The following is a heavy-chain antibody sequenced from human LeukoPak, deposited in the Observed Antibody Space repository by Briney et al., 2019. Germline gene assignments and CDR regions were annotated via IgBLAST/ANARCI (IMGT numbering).Heavy chain of an antibody. CDR2: ISAYNGNT. CDR1: GGTFSSYG. Sequence: ASVKVSCKASGGTFSSYGISWVRQAPGQGLEWMGWISAYNGNTNYAQKLQGRVTMTTDTSTSTAYMELRSLRSDDTAVYYCARDGPVIAAADNFDYWGQGTLVTVSS. J-gene: IGHJ4*02. V-gene: IGHV1-18*01. CDR3: ARDGPVIAAADNFDY. D-gene: IGHD6-13*01.